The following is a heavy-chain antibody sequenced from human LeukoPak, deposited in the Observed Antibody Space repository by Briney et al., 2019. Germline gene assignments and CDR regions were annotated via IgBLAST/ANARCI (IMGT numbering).Heavy chain of an antibody. CDR3: AREIHTGPLHWYFDL. J-gene: IGHJ2*01. Sequence: SETLSLTCTVSGGSISSGGYYWSWIRQPPGKGLEWIGYIYYSGSTNYNPSLKSRVTISVDTSKNQFSLKLSSVTAADTAVYYCAREIHTGPLHWYFDLWGRGTLVTVSS. V-gene: IGHV4-61*08. D-gene: IGHD5-18*01. CDR2: IYYSGST. CDR1: GGSISSGGYY.